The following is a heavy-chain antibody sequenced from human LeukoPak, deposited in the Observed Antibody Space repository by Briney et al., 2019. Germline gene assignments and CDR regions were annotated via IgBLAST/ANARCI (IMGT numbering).Heavy chain of an antibody. V-gene: IGHV3-7*03. J-gene: IGHJ2*01. CDR3: ARDQGSMIVVGTATWFFDL. CDR1: GFTFSNYW. Sequence: PGGSLRLSCAASGFTFSNYWMSWVRQAPGKGLEWLANINRDGSEIYYADSVKGRFTISRDNGKNPLYLQMNRLRADDTAVYYCARDQGSMIVVGTATWFFDLWGGGTLVTASS. CDR2: INRDGSEI. D-gene: IGHD3-22*01.